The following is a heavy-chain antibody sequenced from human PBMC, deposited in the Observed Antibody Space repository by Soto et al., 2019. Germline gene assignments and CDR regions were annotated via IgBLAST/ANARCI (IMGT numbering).Heavy chain of an antibody. CDR3: ARRGSSSWYGY. CDR2: IYYSGNT. V-gene: IGHV4-59*08. D-gene: IGHD6-13*01. Sequence: SETLSLTCTVSGGSISSYYWSWIRQPPGKGLEWIGYIYYSGNTYYNPSLKSRVTISVDTSKNQFSLKLSSVTAADTAVYYCARRGSSSWYGYWGQGTLVTVSS. CDR1: GGSISSYY. J-gene: IGHJ4*02.